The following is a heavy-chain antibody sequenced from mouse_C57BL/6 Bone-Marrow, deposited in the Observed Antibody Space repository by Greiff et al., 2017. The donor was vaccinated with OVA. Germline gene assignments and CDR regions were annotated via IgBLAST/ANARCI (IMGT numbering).Heavy chain of an antibody. CDR1: GFTFSSYG. J-gene: IGHJ3*01. CDR2: ISSGGSYT. CDR3: ARLLLRWFAY. Sequence: VQLKESGGDLVKPGGSLKLSCAASGFTFSSYGMSWVRQTPDKRLEWVATISSGGSYTYYPDSVKGRFTISRDNAKNTLYLQMSSLKSEDTAMYYCARLLLRWFAYWGQGTLVTVSA. D-gene: IGHD1-1*01. V-gene: IGHV5-6*01.